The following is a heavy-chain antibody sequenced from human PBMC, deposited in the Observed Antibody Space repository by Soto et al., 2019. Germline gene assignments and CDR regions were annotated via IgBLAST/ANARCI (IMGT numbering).Heavy chain of an antibody. Sequence: PGGSLRPSCEISGFLFSSYWMSWVRQAPGKGLEWVAHINQDGNEKYYVDSVKGRFTISRDNAKNSLYLQMYTLRAEDTAVYYCVRDYDDNGWGAYWGQGT. CDR1: GFLFSSYW. D-gene: IGHD3-16*01. CDR2: INQDGNEK. CDR3: VRDYDDNGWGAY. J-gene: IGHJ4*02. V-gene: IGHV3-7*04.